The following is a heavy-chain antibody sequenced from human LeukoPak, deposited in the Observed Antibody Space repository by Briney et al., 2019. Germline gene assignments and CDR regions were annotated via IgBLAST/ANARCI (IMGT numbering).Heavy chain of an antibody. J-gene: IGHJ6*02. CDR1: GGSISSYY. CDR2: IHYSGST. D-gene: IGHD5-18*01. Sequence: ESSETLFLTCTVSGGSISSYYWSWIRQPPGKGLEWIGHIHYSGSTNYNLSLKSRVTISVDTSKNQFSVKLSSVTAAEPAVYYWARHEGYSYGYLVYYYYGMDVWGQGTTVTVSS. CDR3: ARHEGYSYGYLVYYYYGMDV. V-gene: IGHV4-59*08.